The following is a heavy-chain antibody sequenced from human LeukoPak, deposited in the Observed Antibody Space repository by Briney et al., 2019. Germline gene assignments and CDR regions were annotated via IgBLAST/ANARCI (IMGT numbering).Heavy chain of an antibody. D-gene: IGHD2-8*01. CDR1: GFTFSSYG. V-gene: IGHV3-30*02. J-gene: IGHJ6*03. CDR3: AKDRCSNGIGCYYYYMDV. Sequence: GGSLRLSCAASGFTFSSYGMHWVRQAPGKGLEWVAYIQNDGSNEQYADSVKGRFSISRDSSKNTLYLQMNSLRAEDTAVYYCAKDRCSNGIGCYYYYMDVWGKGTTVTISS. CDR2: IQNDGSNE.